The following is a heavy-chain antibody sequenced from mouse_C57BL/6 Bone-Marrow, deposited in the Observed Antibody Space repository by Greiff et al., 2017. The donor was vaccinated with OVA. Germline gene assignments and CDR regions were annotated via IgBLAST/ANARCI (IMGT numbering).Heavy chain of an antibody. D-gene: IGHD2-3*01. V-gene: IGHV1-64*01. CDR2: IHPNSGST. CDR3: ARRGGSYDGYVHWYFDV. Sequence: QVQLQQPGAELVKPGASVKLSCKASGYTFTSYWMHWVKQRPGQGLEWIGMIHPNSGSTNYNEKFKSKATLTVDKSSSTAYMQLSSLTSEDSAVYYCARRGGSYDGYVHWYFDVWGTGTTVTVSS. J-gene: IGHJ1*03. CDR1: GYTFTSYW.